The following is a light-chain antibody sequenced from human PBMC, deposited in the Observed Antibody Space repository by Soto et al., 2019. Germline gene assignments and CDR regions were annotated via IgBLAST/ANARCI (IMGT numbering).Light chain of an antibody. CDR3: QQYDDSLS. CDR2: AAS. Sequence: EVVLTQSPGTLSLSPGERATLSCRASQNLNSSYLAWYQQRPGQAPVLLIHAASIRATGIPDRFSGSGSGTDFTLTITRLEPDDFALYFCQQYDDSLSVGGGTKVEIK. J-gene: IGKJ4*01. CDR1: QNLNSSY. V-gene: IGKV3-20*01.